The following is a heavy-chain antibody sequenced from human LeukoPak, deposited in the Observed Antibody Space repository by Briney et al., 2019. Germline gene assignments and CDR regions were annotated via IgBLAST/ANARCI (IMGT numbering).Heavy chain of an antibody. CDR3: ATDLGRQRVSVGWFDP. CDR1: LYTLTELI. V-gene: IGHV1-24*01. Sequence: ASVKDSCKVSLYTLTELIMHWVRQAPGKGLERMGGFDPEDGETIYAQKFQGRVTMTEDTSTDTAYMELSRLRSEDTAVYYCATDLGRQRVSVGWFDPWGQGTLVTVSS. D-gene: IGHD6-13*01. J-gene: IGHJ5*02. CDR2: FDPEDGET.